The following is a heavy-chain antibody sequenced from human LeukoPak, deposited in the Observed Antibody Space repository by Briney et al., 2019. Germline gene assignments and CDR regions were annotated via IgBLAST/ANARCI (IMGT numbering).Heavy chain of an antibody. CDR3: ARRAYDYGDFFDY. CDR2: VNQDGTEQ. V-gene: IGHV3-7*01. CDR1: GFTFDAYL. J-gene: IGHJ4*02. Sequence: PGGSLRLSCAVSGFTFDAYLMTWVRQAPGRGLEWVANVNQDGTEQYYVDSVRGRFTISRDNAKNSLYLQMNSLRDEDTALYHCARRAYDYGDFFDYWGQGTLVTVSS. D-gene: IGHD4-17*01.